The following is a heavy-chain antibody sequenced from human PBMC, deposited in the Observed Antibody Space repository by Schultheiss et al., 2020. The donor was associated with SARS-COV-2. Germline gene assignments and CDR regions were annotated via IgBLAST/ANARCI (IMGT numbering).Heavy chain of an antibody. CDR2: ISSSSSYI. Sequence: GGSLRLSCAASGFTVSSNYMSWVRQAPGKGLEWVSSISSSSSYIYYADSVKGRFTISRDNAKNSLYLQMNSLRAGDTAVYYCARGRGSYGYGMDVWGQGTTVTVSS. CDR3: ARGRGSYGYGMDV. J-gene: IGHJ6*02. V-gene: IGHV3-21*01. D-gene: IGHD1-26*01. CDR1: GFTVSSNY.